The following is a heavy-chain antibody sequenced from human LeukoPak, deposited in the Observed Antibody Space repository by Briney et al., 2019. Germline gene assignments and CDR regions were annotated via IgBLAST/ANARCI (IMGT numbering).Heavy chain of an antibody. CDR2: INPSGGST. CDR3: ARDPPPPTHALTMALDY. D-gene: IGHD4/OR15-4a*01. J-gene: IGHJ4*02. V-gene: IGHV1-46*01. CDR1: GYTFTSYY. Sequence: ASVKVSCTASGYTFTSYYMHWVRQAPGQGLEWMGIINPSGGSTSYAQKFQGRVTMTRDTSTSTVYMELSSLRSEDTAVYYCARDPPPPTHALTMALDYWGQGTLVTVSS.